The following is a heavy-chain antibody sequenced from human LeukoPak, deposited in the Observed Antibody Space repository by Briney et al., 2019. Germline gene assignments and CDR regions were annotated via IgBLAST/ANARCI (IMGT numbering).Heavy chain of an antibody. V-gene: IGHV4-31*03. Sequence: SETLSLTCTVSGGPISSGGYYWSWIRQHPGKGLEWIGYIYYSGSTYYNPSLKSRVTISVDTSKNQFSLKLSSVTAADTAVYYCARAGSITLDYWGQGTLVTVSS. D-gene: IGHD3-10*01. CDR1: GGPISSGGYY. CDR3: ARAGSITLDY. CDR2: IYYSGST. J-gene: IGHJ4*02.